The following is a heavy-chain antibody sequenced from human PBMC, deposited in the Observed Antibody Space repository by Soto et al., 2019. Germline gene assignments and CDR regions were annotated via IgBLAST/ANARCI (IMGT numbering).Heavy chain of an antibody. J-gene: IGHJ3*02. CDR1: GFTFSSYC. D-gene: IGHD5-12*01. CDR3: ASTSGYDKAFDI. Sequence: SLTRSCASSGFTFSSYCMHSVRQAPGKGLEWVAVIWYDGSNKYYADSVKGRFTISRDNSKNTLYLQMNSLRAEDTAVYYSASTSGYDKAFDIWGQGTMVTVSS. CDR2: IWYDGSNK. V-gene: IGHV3-33*01.